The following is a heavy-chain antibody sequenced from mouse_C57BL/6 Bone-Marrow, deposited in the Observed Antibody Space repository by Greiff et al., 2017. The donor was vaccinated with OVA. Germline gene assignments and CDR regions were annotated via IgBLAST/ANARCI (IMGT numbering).Heavy chain of an antibody. J-gene: IGHJ4*01. CDR2: IFPGSGST. D-gene: IGHD2-5*01. CDR3: ARSAYYSNYDYAMDY. CDR1: GYTFTDYY. V-gene: IGHV1-75*01. Sequence: QVQLKESGPELVKPGASVKISCKASGYTFTDYYINWVKQRPGQGLEWIGWIFPGSGSTYYNEKFKGKATLTVDKSSSTAYMLLSSLTSEDSAVYFCARSAYYSNYDYAMDYWGQGTSVTVSS.